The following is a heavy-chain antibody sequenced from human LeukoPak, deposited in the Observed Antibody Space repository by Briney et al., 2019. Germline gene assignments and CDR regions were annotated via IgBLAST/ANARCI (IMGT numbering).Heavy chain of an antibody. J-gene: IGHJ5*02. CDR2: INPSGGST. V-gene: IGHV1-46*01. CDR3: ARDEGGGGWFDP. CDR1: GYTFTSYY. Sequence: GASVKVSCKASGYTFTSYYMHWVRQAPGQGLEWMGIINPSGGSTSYAQKFQGRVTMTRDTSTSTVYMELSSLRSEDTAAYYCARDEGGGGWFDPWGQGTLVTVSS.